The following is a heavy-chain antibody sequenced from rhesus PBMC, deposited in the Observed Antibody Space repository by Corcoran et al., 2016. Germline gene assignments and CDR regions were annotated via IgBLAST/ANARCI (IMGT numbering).Heavy chain of an antibody. CDR2: IYWEDDK. CDR3: ARRLHTFDD. CDR1: GFSLSTSGMG. J-gene: IGHJ4*01. V-gene: IGHV2-174*01. Sequence: QVTLKESGPALVQPTQTLTLTCTFSGFSLSTSGMGVGWIRQPPGKALEWLALIYWEDDKYYSTSLKSRLTSSKDTSKNQVVLTMTNMDPVDTATYYCARRLHTFDDWGQGVLVTVSS. D-gene: IGHD4-11*01.